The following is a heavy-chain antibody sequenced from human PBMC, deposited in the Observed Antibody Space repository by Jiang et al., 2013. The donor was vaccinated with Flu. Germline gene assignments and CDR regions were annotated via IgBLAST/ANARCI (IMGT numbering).Heavy chain of an antibody. Sequence: LLKPSETLSLTCTVSGGSISSSSYYWGWIRQPPGKGLEWIGSIYYSGSTYYNPSLKSRVTISVDTSKNQFSLKLSSVTAADTAVYYCARARRSSWYLDWFDPWGQGTLVTVSS. CDR3: ARARRSSWYLDWFDP. V-gene: IGHV4-39*07. J-gene: IGHJ5*02. CDR1: GGSISSSSYY. CDR2: IYYSGST. D-gene: IGHD6-13*01.